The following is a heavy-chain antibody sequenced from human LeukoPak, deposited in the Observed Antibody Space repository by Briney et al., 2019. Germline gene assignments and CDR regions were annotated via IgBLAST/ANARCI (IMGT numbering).Heavy chain of an antibody. CDR3: ARQIWGSVPDY. CDR1: GYTFTSYY. D-gene: IGHD3-16*01. V-gene: IGHV1-46*01. Sequence: ASVNVSCKASGYTFTSYYMHWVRQAPGQGLEWMGIINPSGGSTSYAQKFQGRVTITRDTSTSTVYMELSSLRSEDTAVYYCARQIWGSVPDYWGQGTLVTVSS. CDR2: INPSGGST. J-gene: IGHJ4*02.